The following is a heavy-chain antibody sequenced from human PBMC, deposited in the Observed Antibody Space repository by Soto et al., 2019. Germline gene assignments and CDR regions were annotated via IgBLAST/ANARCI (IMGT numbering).Heavy chain of an antibody. CDR2: IIPLFGTT. Sequence: SVKVSCKASGGTVNTSGISWVRQAPGQGIVWMGGIIPLFGTTNYAQRFKGRVTITADESTNTVHMELSSLRFGDTAIYYCARARGTSWYNWFDPWGQGTLVTVSS. CDR1: GGTVNTSG. CDR3: ARARGTSWYNWFDP. D-gene: IGHD1-26*01. J-gene: IGHJ5*02. V-gene: IGHV1-69*13.